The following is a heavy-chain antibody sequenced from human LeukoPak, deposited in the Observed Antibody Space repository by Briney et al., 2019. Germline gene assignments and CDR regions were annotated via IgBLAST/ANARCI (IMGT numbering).Heavy chain of an antibody. CDR3: LRGDRRDY. CDR2: IDSSGGYM. J-gene: IGHJ4*02. CDR1: GFTFNTYS. V-gene: IGHV3-21*06. Sequence: GGSLRLSCEASGFTFNTYSMNWARQAPWKGLEWVSSIDSSGGYMFYAGSVKGRFIISRDNAKDSLYLQMNSLRVEDTAVYYCLRGDRRDYWGQGTLVTVSS.